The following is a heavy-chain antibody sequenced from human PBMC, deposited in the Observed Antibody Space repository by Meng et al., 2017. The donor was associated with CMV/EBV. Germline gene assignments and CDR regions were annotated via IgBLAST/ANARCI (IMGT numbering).Heavy chain of an antibody. D-gene: IGHD3-3*01. Sequence: GESLKISCAASGFTFSSHSMNWVRQAPGKGLEWVSSISSSSSYIYYADSVKGRFTISRDNAKNSLYLQMNSLRAEDTAVYYCARAIGVVIKIERLSLYYFDYWGQGTLVTVSS. CDR1: GFTFSSHS. V-gene: IGHV3-21*01. CDR2: ISSSSSYI. CDR3: ARAIGVVIKIERLSLYYFDY. J-gene: IGHJ4*02.